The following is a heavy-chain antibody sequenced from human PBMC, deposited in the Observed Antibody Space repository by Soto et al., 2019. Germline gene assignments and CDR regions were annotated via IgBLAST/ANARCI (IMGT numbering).Heavy chain of an antibody. Sequence: EVQLLESGGGLVQPGGSLRLSCAASGFTFSSYAMSWVRQAPGKGLEWVSAISGRGGSTYYADSVKGRFTISRDNSKNTLYLRMNSLRAEDTAVYYWAKGMGRSTTVTRYAGYYGMDAWGQGTTVTFSS. CDR3: AKGMGRSTTVTRYAGYYGMDA. J-gene: IGHJ6*02. CDR2: ISGRGGST. CDR1: GFTFSSYA. V-gene: IGHV3-23*01. D-gene: IGHD4-17*01.